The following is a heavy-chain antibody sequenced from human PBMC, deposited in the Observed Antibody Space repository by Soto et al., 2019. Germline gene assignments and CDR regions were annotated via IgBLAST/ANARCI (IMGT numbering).Heavy chain of an antibody. V-gene: IGHV4-39*07. Sequence: PSETLSLTCTVSGGSISRSSYYWGWIRQPPGKGLEWIGSIYYSGSTNYNPSLKSRVTISVDTSKNQFSLKLSSVTAADTAVYYCARASRWIAAAGTLDYWGQGTLVTVSS. J-gene: IGHJ4*02. CDR3: ARASRWIAAAGTLDY. CDR1: GGSISRSSYY. CDR2: IYYSGST. D-gene: IGHD6-13*01.